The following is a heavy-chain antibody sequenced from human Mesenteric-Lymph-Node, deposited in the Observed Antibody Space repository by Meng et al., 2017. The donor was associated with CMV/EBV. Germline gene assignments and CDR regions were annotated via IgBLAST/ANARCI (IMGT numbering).Heavy chain of an antibody. CDR1: GFIFSINY. Sequence: GESLKISCAASGFIFSINYMTWVRQAPGEGLEWVSLFFSGDCTDSLKGRLAISRDNSNNTLYLQMNSLRAEDTAVYYCARRPLSGWPAYYYYGMDIWGQGTTVTVSS. CDR2: FFSGDC. CDR3: ARRPLSGWPAYYYYGMDI. J-gene: IGHJ6*02. D-gene: IGHD6-19*01. V-gene: IGHV3-53*01.